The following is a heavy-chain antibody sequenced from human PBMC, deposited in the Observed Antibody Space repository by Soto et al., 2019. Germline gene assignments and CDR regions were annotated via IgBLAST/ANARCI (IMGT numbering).Heavy chain of an antibody. V-gene: IGHV5-51*01. CDR2: IYPGDSDT. D-gene: IGHD3-10*01. J-gene: IGHJ6*02. Sequence: GESLKISCKGSGYSFTTYWIGWVRQMPGKGLERMGIIYPGDSDTKYSPSFQGQVTISADRSTSTAFLQWSSLKASDTAMYYCARSGSGIYERSKYYFYGLDVWGQGTTVTVS. CDR1: GYSFTTYW. CDR3: ARSGSGIYERSKYYFYGLDV.